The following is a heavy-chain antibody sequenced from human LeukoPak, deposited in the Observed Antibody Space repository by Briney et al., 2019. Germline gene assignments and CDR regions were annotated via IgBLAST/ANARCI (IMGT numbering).Heavy chain of an antibody. Sequence: SVKVSCKASGGTFSSYATSWVRQAPGQGLEWMGGIIPIFGTANYAQKFQGRVTITTDESTSTAYMELSSLRSEDTAVYYCARDFPTITSWYYFDSWGQGALVVVSS. CDR3: ARDFPTITSWYYFDS. J-gene: IGHJ4*02. CDR1: GGTFSSYA. CDR2: IIPIFGTA. D-gene: IGHD2-2*01. V-gene: IGHV1-69*05.